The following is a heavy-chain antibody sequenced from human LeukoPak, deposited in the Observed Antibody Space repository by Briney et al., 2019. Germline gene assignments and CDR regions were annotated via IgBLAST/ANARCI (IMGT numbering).Heavy chain of an antibody. J-gene: IGHJ6*03. Sequence: GGSLRLSCAASGFTFDDYAMSWVRQAPGKGLEWVSGINWNGGSTGYADSVKGRFTISRDNAKNSLYLQMNSLRAEDTALYYCARLGYCSSTSCHVYYYYMDVWAKGPRSPSP. V-gene: IGHV3-20*04. CDR2: INWNGGST. CDR3: ARLGYCSSTSCHVYYYYMDV. CDR1: GFTFDDYA. D-gene: IGHD2-2*01.